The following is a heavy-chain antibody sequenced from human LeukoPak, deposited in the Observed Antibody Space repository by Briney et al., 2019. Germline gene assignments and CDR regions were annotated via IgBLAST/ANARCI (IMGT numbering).Heavy chain of an antibody. J-gene: IGHJ4*02. D-gene: IGHD1-26*01. CDR2: INHSGST. Sequence: SETLSLTCAVYGGSLSGYYWSWIRQPPGKGLEWIAGINHSGSTNYNPALKSRVTLSGGMSGNQFALKLTSVTAADTATDYCVLGDYWGAGTLVTVSS. V-gene: IGHV4-34*01. CDR3: VLGDY. CDR1: GGSLSGYY.